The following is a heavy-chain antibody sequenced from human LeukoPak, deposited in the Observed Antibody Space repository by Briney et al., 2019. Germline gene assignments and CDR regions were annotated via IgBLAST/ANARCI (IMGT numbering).Heavy chain of an antibody. V-gene: IGHV3-33*01. Sequence: PGGSLRLSCAASGFTFSNHGMHWVRQAPGKGLEWVALIWYDGTKKYYADSVKGRLTISRDNSKNTLYLEMNSLRPEDTAVYYCARDRAVRYFDYWGQGTLVTVSS. CDR1: GFTFSNHG. D-gene: IGHD3-16*02. CDR3: ARDRAVRYFDY. J-gene: IGHJ4*02. CDR2: IWYDGTKK.